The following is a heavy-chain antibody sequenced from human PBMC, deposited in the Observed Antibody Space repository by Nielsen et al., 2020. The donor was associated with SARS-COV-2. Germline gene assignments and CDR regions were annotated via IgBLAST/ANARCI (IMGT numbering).Heavy chain of an antibody. CDR3: ARHEGLVGQWVRS. D-gene: IGHD6-19*01. V-gene: IGHV5-10-1*01. CDR1: GYSFTNYW. CDR2: IDPSDSYT. Sequence: GESLKISCKGSGYSFTNYWISWVRQMPGKGLEWMGRIDPSDSYTNYSPSFQGHVTISVDKSISTAYLELSSLKASDTAMYYCARHEGLVGQWVRSWGLGTLVTVSS. J-gene: IGHJ5*02.